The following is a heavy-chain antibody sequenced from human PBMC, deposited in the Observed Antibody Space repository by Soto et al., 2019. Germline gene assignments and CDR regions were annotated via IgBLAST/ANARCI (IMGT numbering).Heavy chain of an antibody. D-gene: IGHD3-22*01. CDR2: ISYDGSNK. Sequence: PGGSLRLSCAASGFTFSSYAMHWVRQAPGKGLEWVAVISYDGSNKYYADSVKGRFTISRDNSKNTLYLQMNSLRAEDTAVYYCARDPAARGYYDSSGYYYVGIDYWGQGTLVTVSS. CDR1: GFTFSSYA. J-gene: IGHJ4*02. V-gene: IGHV3-30-3*01. CDR3: ARDPAARGYYDSSGYYYVGIDY.